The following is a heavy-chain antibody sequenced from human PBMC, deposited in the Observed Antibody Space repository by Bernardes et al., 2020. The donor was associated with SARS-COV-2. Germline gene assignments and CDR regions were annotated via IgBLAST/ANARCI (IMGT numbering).Heavy chain of an antibody. J-gene: IGHJ6*02. D-gene: IGHD3-3*01. V-gene: IGHV4-39*01. CDR3: ARHFGDGYNEPYYGMDV. CDR2: IYYSGST. Sequence: SETLSLTCTVSGGSISSSSYYWGWIRQPPGKGLEWIGSIYYSGSTYYNPSLKSRVTISVDTSKNQFSLKLSSVTAADTAVYYCARHFGDGYNEPYYGMDVWGQGTTVTVSS. CDR1: GGSISSSSYY.